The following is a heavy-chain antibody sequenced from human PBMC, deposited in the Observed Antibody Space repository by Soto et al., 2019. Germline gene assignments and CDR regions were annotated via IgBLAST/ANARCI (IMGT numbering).Heavy chain of an antibody. CDR1: GGTFSTYA. CDR2: IIPIFGTA. J-gene: IGHJ6*02. Sequence: QVQLVQSGAEVKKPGSSVKVSCKVPGGTFSTYAITWVRQAPGQGLGWMGGIIPIFGTANYAQKFQGRLTITADESTSTVYMELSSLRSEDTAVYFCAREYNWNDVRYGMDVWGQGTTVTVSS. D-gene: IGHD1-20*01. CDR3: AREYNWNDVRYGMDV. V-gene: IGHV1-69*01.